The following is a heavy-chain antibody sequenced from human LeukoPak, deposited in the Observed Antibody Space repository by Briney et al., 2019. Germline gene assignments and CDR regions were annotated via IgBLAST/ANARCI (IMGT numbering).Heavy chain of an antibody. V-gene: IGHV3-64*01. CDR1: GFTFSSYT. CDR2: IGSSGENT. J-gene: IGHJ4*02. Sequence: GGSLRLSCVASGFTFSSYTMHWVRQAPEKGLEYVSAIGSSGENTYYVTSVKGRFTISRDNSKDTLFLQMASLRTEDTALYYCARGDSLPVLDYWGQGILVSVSS. CDR3: ARGDSLPVLDY. D-gene: IGHD3-10*01.